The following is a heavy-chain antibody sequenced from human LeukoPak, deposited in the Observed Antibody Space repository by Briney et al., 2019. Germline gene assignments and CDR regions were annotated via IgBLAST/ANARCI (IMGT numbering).Heavy chain of an antibody. CDR1: GVSISSSYSY. J-gene: IGHJ4*02. D-gene: IGHD3/OR15-3a*01. CDR2: IYYTGNT. V-gene: IGHV4-39*01. CDR3: ARQTGSGLFILP. Sequence: SETLSLTCTVSGVSISSSYSYWGRIRQPPGMGLEWIGSIYYTGNTYYNASLKSQVSISIDTSKNQFSLKLTSVTAADTAVYYCARQTGSGLFILPGGQGTLVTVSS.